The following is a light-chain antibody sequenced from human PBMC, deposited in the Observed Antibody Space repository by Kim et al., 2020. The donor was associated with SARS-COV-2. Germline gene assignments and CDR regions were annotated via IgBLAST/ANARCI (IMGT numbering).Light chain of an antibody. CDR1: SRDVGGYNY. CDR2: DVS. CDR3: SSYAGSITWV. V-gene: IGLV2-14*03. J-gene: IGLJ3*02. Sequence: GQSITISCTGTSRDVGGYNYVSWYQQHPGKAPKLIIYDVSKRPSGVSNRFSGSKSGNTASLTISGLQAEDEADYYCSSYAGSITWVFGGGTQLTVL.